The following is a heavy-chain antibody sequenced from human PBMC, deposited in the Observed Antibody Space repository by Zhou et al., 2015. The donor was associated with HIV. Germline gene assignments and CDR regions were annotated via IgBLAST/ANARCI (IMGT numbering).Heavy chain of an antibody. D-gene: IGHD2-15*01. CDR1: GGTFSSYA. CDR2: IIPIFGTA. J-gene: IGHJ2*01. CDR3: ARADCSGGSCYSALWYFDL. V-gene: IGHV1-69*01. Sequence: QVQLVQSGAEVKKPGSSVKVSCKASGGTFSSYAISWVRQAPGQGLEWMGGIIPIFGTANYAQKFQGRVTITADESTSTAYMELSSLRSEDTAVYYCARADCSGGSCYSALWYFDLWGRGTLVTVSS.